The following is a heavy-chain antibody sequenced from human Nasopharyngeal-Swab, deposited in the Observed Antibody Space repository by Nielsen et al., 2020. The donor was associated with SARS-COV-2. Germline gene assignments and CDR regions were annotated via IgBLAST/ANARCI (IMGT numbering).Heavy chain of an antibody. J-gene: IGHJ4*02. CDR3: AKVRSWRLDAFDF. D-gene: IGHD6-13*01. Sequence: GASLQISCAASGFTFSSYAMSWVRQAPGKGLEWVSVIHTDLNNTYYVDSVKGRFTISRDNSKKTLFLQMNSLRVEDTAVYYCAKVRSWRLDAFDFWGQGTLVTVSS. V-gene: IGHV3-23*03. CDR1: GFTFSSYA. CDR2: IHTDLNNT.